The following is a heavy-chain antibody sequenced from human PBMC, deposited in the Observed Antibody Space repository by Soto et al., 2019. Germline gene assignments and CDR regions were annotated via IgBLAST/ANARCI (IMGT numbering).Heavy chain of an antibody. CDR3: SRPNQGDYAFDI. CDR1: GGSISNYY. D-gene: IGHD2-21*02. J-gene: IGHJ3*02. V-gene: IGHV4-59*01. CDR2: IYNSGNP. Sequence: QVQLQESGPGLVKPSETLSLTCTVSGGSISNYYWSWIRQPPGKGLEWIGYIYNSGNPKYNPPLNSRVPISVDTSTNQISLRLSAATAADTAVYFCSRPNQGDYAFDIWGQGTLVTVSS.